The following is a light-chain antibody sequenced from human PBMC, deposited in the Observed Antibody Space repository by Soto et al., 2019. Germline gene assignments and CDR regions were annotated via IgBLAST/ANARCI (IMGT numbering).Light chain of an antibody. V-gene: IGLV2-14*01. CDR1: SSDVGGYNY. J-gene: IGLJ1*01. CDR2: VVT. CDR3: SSYATSGTYL. Sequence: QSVLTQPASVSGSPGQSITISCTGTSSDVGGYNYVSWYQQHPGKAPKILIYVVTKRPSGVSNRFSGSKPGNTASLTISGLRDGDEADYYCSSYATSGTYLFGTGTKVTVL.